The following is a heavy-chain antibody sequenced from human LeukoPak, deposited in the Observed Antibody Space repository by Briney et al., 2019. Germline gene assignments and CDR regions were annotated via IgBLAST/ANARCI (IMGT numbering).Heavy chain of an antibody. CDR3: ARESVSDSGDFSGLDF. D-gene: IGHD4-17*01. J-gene: IGHJ4*02. CDR2: IYRGGAT. Sequence: PGGSLRLSCAVSGFTVSDSYMTWVRQAPGKGLEWVSVIYRGGATYYAESVEGRFTISRDNSKNTLYLQMNTLRAEDTALYYCARESVSDSGDFSGLDFWGQGTLVTVSS. CDR1: GFTVSDSY. V-gene: IGHV3-53*01.